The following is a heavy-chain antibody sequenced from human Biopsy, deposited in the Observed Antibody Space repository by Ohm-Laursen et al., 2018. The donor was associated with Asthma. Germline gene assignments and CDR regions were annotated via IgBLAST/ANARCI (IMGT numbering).Heavy chain of an antibody. J-gene: IGHJ6*02. CDR1: GYTFNSAG. Sequence: GASVKVSCKTSGYTFNSAGITWVRQAPGQGLEWMGWISVYNGNTKVAQKLQDRVTMITDTSTSTAYMELRSLRSDDTAAYFCARAVDYSHYYGIDVWGQGTRVTVS. D-gene: IGHD3-10*01. V-gene: IGHV1-18*01. CDR2: ISVYNGNT. CDR3: ARAVDYSHYYGIDV.